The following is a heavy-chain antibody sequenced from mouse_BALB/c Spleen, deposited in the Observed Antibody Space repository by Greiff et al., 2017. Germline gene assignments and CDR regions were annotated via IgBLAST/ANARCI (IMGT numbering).Heavy chain of an antibody. V-gene: IGHV1-5*01. CDR1: GYTFTSYW. Sequence: EVQLQQSGTVLARPGASVKMSCKASGYTFTSYWMHWVKQRPGQGLEWIGAIYPRNSDTSYNQKFKGKAKLTAVTSTSTAYMELSSLTNEDSAVYYCTLYCYYAMDYWGQGTSVTVSS. J-gene: IGHJ4*01. CDR3: TLYCYYAMDY. CDR2: IYPRNSDT. D-gene: IGHD1-1*01.